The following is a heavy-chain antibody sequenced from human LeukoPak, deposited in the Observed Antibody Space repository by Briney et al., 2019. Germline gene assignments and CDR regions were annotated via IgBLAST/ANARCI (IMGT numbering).Heavy chain of an antibody. D-gene: IGHD3-22*01. CDR3: ASGNYYDSSGYEFDP. CDR1: GYTFTGYY. V-gene: IGHV1-2*02. Sequence: ASVKVSCKASGYTFTGYYMHWVRQAPGQGLEWMGWINPNSGDTNYAQRFQGRVTMTRDTSISTAYMELSRLRSDDTAVYYCASGNYYDSSGYEFDPWGQGTLVTVSS. CDR2: INPNSGDT. J-gene: IGHJ5*02.